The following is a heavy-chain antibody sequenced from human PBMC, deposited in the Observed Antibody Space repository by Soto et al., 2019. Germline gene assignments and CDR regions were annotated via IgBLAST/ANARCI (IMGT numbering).Heavy chain of an antibody. CDR3: ARDGGLAEDGMDV. V-gene: IGHV3-53*01. CDR2: IYRGGST. D-gene: IGHD3-10*01. J-gene: IGHJ6*02. Sequence: GGSLRLSCAASGFIVSGNYMSWVRQAPGKGLEWVSVIYRGGSTYYADSVKGRFTISRDNSKNTLYLQMNSLRADDTGVYYCARDGGLAEDGMDVWGQGTTVTVSS. CDR1: GFIVSGNY.